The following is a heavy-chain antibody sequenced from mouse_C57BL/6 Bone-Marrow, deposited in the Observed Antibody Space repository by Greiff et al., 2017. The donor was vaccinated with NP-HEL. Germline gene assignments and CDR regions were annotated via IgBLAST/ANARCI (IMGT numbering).Heavy chain of an antibody. Sequence: ESGPGLVQPSQSLSLTCSVSGYSITSGYYWHWIRQFPGNQLEWMGYISYDGSNNYNPSLKNPIPITRDPSKNQFCLKLNAVTTEDTATEYCAREGGWYFEDWGTGTTVTVSS. CDR3: AREGGWYFED. CDR2: ISYDGSN. CDR1: GYSITSGYY. V-gene: IGHV3-6*01. J-gene: IGHJ1*03.